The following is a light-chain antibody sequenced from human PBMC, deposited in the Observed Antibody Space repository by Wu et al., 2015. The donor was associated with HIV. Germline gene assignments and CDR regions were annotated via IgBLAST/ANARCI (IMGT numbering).Light chain of an antibody. CDR2: HAS. Sequence: EIVLTQSPGTLSLSPGERAALSCRASQTISNSYLAWFQQKPGQAPRLLIYHASNRATAIPDRFSGSGSGTDFTLTISRLEPEDFAVYYCQHYDTSPRHTFGQGTRLEVK. CDR3: QHYDTSPRHT. V-gene: IGKV3-20*01. CDR1: QTISNSY. J-gene: IGKJ1*01.